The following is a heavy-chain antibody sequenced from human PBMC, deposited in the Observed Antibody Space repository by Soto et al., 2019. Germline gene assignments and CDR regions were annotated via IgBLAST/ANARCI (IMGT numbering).Heavy chain of an antibody. V-gene: IGHV4-59*01. CDR2: IYYSGST. J-gene: IGHJ5*02. CDR3: ARGYSSSWSGGWFDP. Sequence: NPSETLSLTCTVSGGSISSYYWSWIRQPPGKGLEWIGYIYYSGSTNYNPSLKSRVTISVDTSKNQFSLKLSSVTAADTAVYYCARGYSSSWSGGWFDPWGQGTLVTVSS. D-gene: IGHD6-13*01. CDR1: GGSISSYY.